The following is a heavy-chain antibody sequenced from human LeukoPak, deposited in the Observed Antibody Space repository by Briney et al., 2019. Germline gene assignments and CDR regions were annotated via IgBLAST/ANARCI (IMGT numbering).Heavy chain of an antibody. CDR1: GYNFFTYG. CDR3: ARGVRFGELLDY. J-gene: IGHJ4*02. V-gene: IGHV1-8*02. Sequence: ASVKVSCKASGYNFFTYGITWVRQATGQGLEWMGWMNPNSGNTGYVQKFQGRVTMTRNTSISTAYMELSSLRSEDTAVYYCARGVRFGELLDYWGQGTLVTVSS. D-gene: IGHD3-10*01. CDR2: MNPNSGNT.